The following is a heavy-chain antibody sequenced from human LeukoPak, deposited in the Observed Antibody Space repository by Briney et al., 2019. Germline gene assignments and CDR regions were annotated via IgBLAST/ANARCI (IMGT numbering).Heavy chain of an antibody. D-gene: IGHD6-6*01. J-gene: IGHJ4*02. CDR1: GFTFSSYP. V-gene: IGHV3-23*01. CDR2: ISESGDVT. CDR3: ARDSSHYLGSSNY. Sequence: PGGSLRLSCVVSGFTFSSYPMSWVRQAPGKGLEWVSVISESGDVTHYADSMKGRFTISRDNTKNTLSLQMNSLRPDDTAIYYCARDSSHYLGSSNYWGQGTLVTVSS.